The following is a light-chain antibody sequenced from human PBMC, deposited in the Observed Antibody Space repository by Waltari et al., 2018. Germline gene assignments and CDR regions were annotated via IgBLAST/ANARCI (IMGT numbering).Light chain of an antibody. Sequence: QSALTQPRSVSGSPGQSVTISCPGTSSNVGTYNYVSWYQQYPGKAPNLLIFDVNKRPSGVPDRFSGSKSGYRASLTISGLRAEDEADYYCYSYAGSYIWVFGGGTKLTVL. J-gene: IGLJ3*02. CDR3: YSYAGSYIWV. V-gene: IGLV2-11*01. CDR2: DVN. CDR1: SSNVGTYNY.